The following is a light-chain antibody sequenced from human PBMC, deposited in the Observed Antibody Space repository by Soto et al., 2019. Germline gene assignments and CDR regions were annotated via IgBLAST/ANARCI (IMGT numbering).Light chain of an antibody. J-gene: IGLJ1*01. Sequence: QSVLTQPPSASGSPGQSVTISCTGTSSDVCGYNYVSWYQQHPGKAPKLMIYEVSKRPSGVPDRFSGSKSGNTASLTVSGLQAEDEADYYCSSYAGSNNLYVFGTGTKVTVL. CDR1: SSDVCGYNY. V-gene: IGLV2-8*01. CDR3: SSYAGSNNLYV. CDR2: EVS.